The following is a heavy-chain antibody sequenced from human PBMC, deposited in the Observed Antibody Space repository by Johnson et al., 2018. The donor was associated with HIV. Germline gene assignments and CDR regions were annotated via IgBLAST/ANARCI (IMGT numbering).Heavy chain of an antibody. J-gene: IGHJ3*02. D-gene: IGHD1-26*01. CDR1: GFTLSSYD. Sequence: VQLVESGGGLVQPGGSVRLSCAASGFTLSSYDMHWVRQATGKGLEWVSAIGTAGDTYYPGSVKGRFTISRENAKNSLYLQMNRLRAGDTAVYYWARGSGSSDAFDIWGQGTMVTVSS. CDR2: IGTAGDT. V-gene: IGHV3-13*01. CDR3: ARGSGSSDAFDI.